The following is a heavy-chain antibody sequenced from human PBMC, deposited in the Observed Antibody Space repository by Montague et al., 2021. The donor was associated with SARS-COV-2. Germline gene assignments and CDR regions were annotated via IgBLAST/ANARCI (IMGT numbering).Heavy chain of an antibody. D-gene: IGHD4-17*01. J-gene: IGHJ6*02. CDR3: ARGRTVTTFYYYYYGMDV. CDR2: INHSGST. CDR1: GGSFSGYY. Sequence: SETLSLTCAVYGGSFSGYYWSWIRQPPGKGLEWIGEINHSGSTNXNPSLKSRVTISVDTSKSQFSLKLSSVTAADTAVYYCARGRTVTTFYYYYYGMDVWGQGTTVTVSS. V-gene: IGHV4-34*01.